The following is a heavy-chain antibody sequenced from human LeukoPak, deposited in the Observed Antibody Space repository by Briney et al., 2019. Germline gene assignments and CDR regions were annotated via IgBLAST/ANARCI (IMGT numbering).Heavy chain of an antibody. V-gene: IGHV3-33*01. Sequence: PGGSLRLSCAASGFTFSSYGMHWVRQAPGKGLEWVAVIWYDGSNKYYADSVKGRFTISRDNPKNTLYLQMNSLRAEDTAVYYCAGYSGYDLADYFDYWGQGTLVTVSS. CDR3: AGYSGYDLADYFDY. J-gene: IGHJ4*02. CDR2: IWYDGSNK. D-gene: IGHD5-12*01. CDR1: GFTFSSYG.